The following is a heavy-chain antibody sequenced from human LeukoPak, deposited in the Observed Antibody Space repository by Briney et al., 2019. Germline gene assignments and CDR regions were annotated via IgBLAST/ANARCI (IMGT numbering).Heavy chain of an antibody. CDR2: FDPEDGET. CDR3: ATSYMVRGVIIKGAEAFDI. Sequence: ASVKVSCKVSGYTLTELSMHWVRQAPGKGLEWMGGFDPEDGETIYAQKFQGRVTMTEDTSTDTAYMELSSLRSEDTAVCYCATSYMVRGVIIKGAEAFDIWGQGTMVTVSS. J-gene: IGHJ3*02. CDR1: GYTLTELS. V-gene: IGHV1-24*01. D-gene: IGHD3-10*01.